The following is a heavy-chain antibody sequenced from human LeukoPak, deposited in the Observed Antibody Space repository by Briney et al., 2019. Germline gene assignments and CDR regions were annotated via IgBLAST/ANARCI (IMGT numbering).Heavy chain of an antibody. CDR1: GGTFSSYA. J-gene: IGHJ4*02. CDR2: IIPIFGTA. D-gene: IGHD3-22*01. CDR3: AKEVYDSSGYYYYGFDY. V-gene: IGHV1-69*01. Sequence: HRASVKVSCKASGGTFSSYAISWVRQAPGQGLEWMGGIIPIFGTANYAQKFQGRVTITADESTSTAYMELSSLRSEDTAVYYCAKEVYDSSGYYYYGFDYWGQGTLVTVSS.